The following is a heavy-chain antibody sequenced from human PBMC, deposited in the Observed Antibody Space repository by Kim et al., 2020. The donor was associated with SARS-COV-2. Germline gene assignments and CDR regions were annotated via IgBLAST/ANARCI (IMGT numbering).Heavy chain of an antibody. V-gene: IGHV3-74*01. Sequence: ADAVKGRFTISRDDAKNRRFLQMNSLKAEDTAVYYCARVFYNSGRTNAFDIWGQGTMVTVSS. J-gene: IGHJ3*02. CDR3: ARVFYNSGRTNAFDI. D-gene: IGHD3-10*01.